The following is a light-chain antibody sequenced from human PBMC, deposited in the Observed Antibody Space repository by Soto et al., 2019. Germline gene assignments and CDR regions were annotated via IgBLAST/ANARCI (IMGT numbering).Light chain of an antibody. CDR2: DAP. Sequence: EILMTQSPATLSVSPGERATLSCRASQSVSSDLAWYQQKPGQAPRLLIYDAPNRATGIPARFSGSGSETDFTLTISSLEPEDVAVYYCQQRMNWPLTFGQGTRLEIK. V-gene: IGKV3-11*01. CDR1: QSVSSD. CDR3: QQRMNWPLT. J-gene: IGKJ5*01.